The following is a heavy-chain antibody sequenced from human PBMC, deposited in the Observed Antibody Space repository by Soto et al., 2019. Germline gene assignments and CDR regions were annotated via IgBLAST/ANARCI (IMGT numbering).Heavy chain of an antibody. CDR2: VSTNGAT. Sequence: SETLSLTCTVSDDFISSYYWNWIRQPAGKGLEWIGRVSTNGATNYNPSLESRVTMSVDTSKNQFSLKLTSVTAADTAVYFCARADYEILTGSYAMDVWGQGTTVTVS. V-gene: IGHV4-4*07. CDR1: DDFISSYY. D-gene: IGHD3-9*01. CDR3: ARADYEILTGSYAMDV. J-gene: IGHJ6*02.